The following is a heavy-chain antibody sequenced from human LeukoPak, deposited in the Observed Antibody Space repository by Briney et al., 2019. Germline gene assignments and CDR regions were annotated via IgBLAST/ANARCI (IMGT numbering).Heavy chain of an antibody. CDR2: INPNSGGT. D-gene: IGHD6-13*01. CDR1: GGTFSSYA. Sequence: ASVKVSCKASGGTFSSYAISWVRQAPGQGLEWMGWINPNSGGTNYAQKFQGWVTMTRDTSISTAYMELSRLRSDDTAVYYCAREGAEQRLVLFDYWGQGTLVTVSS. CDR3: AREGAEQRLVLFDY. V-gene: IGHV1-2*04. J-gene: IGHJ4*02.